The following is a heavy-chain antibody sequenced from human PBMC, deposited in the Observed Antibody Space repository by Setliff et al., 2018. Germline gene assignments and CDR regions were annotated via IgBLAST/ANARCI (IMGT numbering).Heavy chain of an antibody. D-gene: IGHD3-3*01. CDR3: AREGYYNFWSGFMDV. Sequence: PSETLSLTCTVSGYSIRSDYYWSWIRQPPGKGLEWIGYIYYSGSTNYNPSLKSRVTISVDTSKNQFSLKLSSVTAADTAVYYCAREGYYNFWSGFMDVWGQGTTVTVSS. V-gene: IGHV4-59*01. J-gene: IGHJ6*02. CDR2: IYYSGST. CDR1: GYSIRSDYY.